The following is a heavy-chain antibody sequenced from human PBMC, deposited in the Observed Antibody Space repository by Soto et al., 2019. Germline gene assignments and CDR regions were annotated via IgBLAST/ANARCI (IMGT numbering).Heavy chain of an antibody. J-gene: IGHJ3*02. Sequence: GLVKVSRKASGYTFTRYYMHRVRQAPGQGLEWMGWINPNSGGTNYAQKFQGWVTMTRDTSISTAYMELSRLRSDDTAVYYCARGHDSSAGAFDIWGQGTMVTVSS. CDR1: GYTFTRYY. CDR3: ARGHDSSAGAFDI. D-gene: IGHD3-22*01. CDR2: INPNSGGT. V-gene: IGHV1-2*04.